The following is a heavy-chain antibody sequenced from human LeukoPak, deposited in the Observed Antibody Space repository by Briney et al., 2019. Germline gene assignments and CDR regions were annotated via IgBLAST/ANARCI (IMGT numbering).Heavy chain of an antibody. CDR2: VSSHGNDG. CDR3: TRDAYNFNDFDY. V-gene: IGHV3-30*17. J-gene: IGHJ4*02. Sequence: GGSLRLSCAVSEFTFSNYAMHWVRQPPGKGLEWVAVVSSHGNDGYYADSVGGRFTISRDNSKNTLYLQIDSLRLEDTAIYYCTRDAYNFNDFDYWGQGTLVTVSS. D-gene: IGHD5-24*01. CDR1: EFTFSNYA.